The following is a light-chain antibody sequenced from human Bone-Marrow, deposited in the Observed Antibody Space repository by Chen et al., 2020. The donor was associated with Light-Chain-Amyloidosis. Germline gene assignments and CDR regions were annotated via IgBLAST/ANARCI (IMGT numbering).Light chain of an antibody. CDR2: GSS. CDR1: QTISSNY. J-gene: IGKJ4*01. Sequence: EIVLTQSPGTLSLSPGEGANLSCRASQTISSNYLTWYQPKFGQAPRLLIYGSSSRATGIPDRFTGSGSWTDFTLTINRLEPEDFAMYYCQQYGTSPLPFGGGTKVEIK. V-gene: IGKV3-20*01. CDR3: QQYGTSPLP.